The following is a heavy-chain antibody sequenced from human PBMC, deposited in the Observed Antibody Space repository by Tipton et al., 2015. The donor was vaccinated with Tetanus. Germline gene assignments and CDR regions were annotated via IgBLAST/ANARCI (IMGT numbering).Heavy chain of an antibody. CDR1: GFIFSSYG. CDR2: SWYDGTDK. J-gene: IGHJ4*02. Sequence: CAASGFIFSSYGIHWVRQAPGKGLEWVAVSWYDGTDKYCADSVKGRFTISRDNSKNTLYLQMNSLRAEDTAVYYCAREADCSGGSCFSGDFDNWGQGTQVTVSS. CDR3: AREADCSGGSCFSGDFDN. V-gene: IGHV3-33*01. D-gene: IGHD2-15*01.